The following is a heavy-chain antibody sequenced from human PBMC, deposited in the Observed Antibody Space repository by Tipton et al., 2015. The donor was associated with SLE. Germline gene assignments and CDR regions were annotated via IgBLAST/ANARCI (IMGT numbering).Heavy chain of an antibody. Sequence: TLSLTCTVSGDSITSSGLYWGWIRQPPGKGLEWIGIIYHSGTTYYNKDLKSRVTISVDTSKNQFSLRLKSVTAADTALYYCAKEGSAMGFDSWGRGTLVSVSS. J-gene: IGHJ4*02. CDR1: GDSITSSGLY. D-gene: IGHD3-10*01. CDR2: IYHSGTT. V-gene: IGHV4-39*07. CDR3: AKEGSAMGFDS.